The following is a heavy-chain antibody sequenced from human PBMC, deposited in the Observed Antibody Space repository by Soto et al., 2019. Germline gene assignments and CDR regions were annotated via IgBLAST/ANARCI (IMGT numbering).Heavy chain of an antibody. D-gene: IGHD6-19*01. CDR1: GLSFSVYY. Sequence: DTQTLACAVDGLSFSVYYVRWIRLPPGKGLEWIGEINHSGSTNYNPSLKSRVTISVDTSKNQFSLKLSSVTAADTAVYYCARARENYSSGWYSYWGQGTLVTVS. CDR3: ARARENYSSGWYSY. J-gene: IGHJ4*02. CDR2: INHSGST. V-gene: IGHV4-34*01.